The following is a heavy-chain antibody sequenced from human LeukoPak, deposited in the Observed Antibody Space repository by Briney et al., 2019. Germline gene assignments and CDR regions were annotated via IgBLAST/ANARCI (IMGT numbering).Heavy chain of an antibody. CDR1: GGSISSSSYY. J-gene: IGHJ4*02. CDR2: IYYSGST. D-gene: IGHD6-19*01. Sequence: SETLSLTCTVSGGSISSSSYYWGWIRQPPGKGLEWIGSIYYSGSTYYNPSLKSRVTMSVDTSKNQFSLKVNSVTAADTAVYYCAETDYSSGRGFDYWGQGTLVTVSS. CDR3: AETDYSSGRGFDY. V-gene: IGHV4-39*07.